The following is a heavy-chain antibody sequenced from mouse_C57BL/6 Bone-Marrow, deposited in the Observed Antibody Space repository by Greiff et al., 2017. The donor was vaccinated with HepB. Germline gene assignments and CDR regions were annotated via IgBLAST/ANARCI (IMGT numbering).Heavy chain of an antibody. D-gene: IGHD2-3*01. Sequence: QVQLQQPGAELVKPGASVKLSCKASGYTFTSYWMHWVKQRPGQGLEWIGMIHPNSGSTNYNEKFKSKATLTVDKTSSTAYMQLSSLTSEDSAVYYCARGWLLDYFDYWGQGTTLTVSS. CDR3: ARGWLLDYFDY. V-gene: IGHV1-64*01. CDR1: GYTFTSYW. CDR2: IHPNSGST. J-gene: IGHJ2*01.